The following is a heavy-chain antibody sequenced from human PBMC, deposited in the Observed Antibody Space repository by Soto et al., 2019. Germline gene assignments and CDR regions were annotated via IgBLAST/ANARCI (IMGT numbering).Heavy chain of an antibody. D-gene: IGHD2-2*02. Sequence: ASVKVSCKASGYIFTTFDINWVRQATGQGLEWVGWMSPNSGNTDYAQKLQGRVTMTRNISMSTAYMELSSLRSEDTAVYYCARDHCTSTSCHTSFYYYGMDGWGQGTTVTVSS. CDR1: GYIFTTFD. V-gene: IGHV1-8*02. CDR2: MSPNSGNT. CDR3: ARDHCTSTSCHTSFYYYGMDG. J-gene: IGHJ6*02.